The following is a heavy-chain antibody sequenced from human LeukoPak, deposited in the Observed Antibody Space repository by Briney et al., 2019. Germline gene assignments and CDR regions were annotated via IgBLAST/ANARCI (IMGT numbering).Heavy chain of an antibody. CDR2: INHSGST. Sequence: SETLTLACAVSGGSFSGYYWSWLRQAPGKGLEWIAEINHSGSTNYNPSLKSRVTISVDTSKNQFSLKLSSVTAADTAVYYCARGPHTGVNYYDSSGYYYWGQGTLVTVSS. CDR1: GGSFSGYY. V-gene: IGHV4-34*01. CDR3: ARGPHTGVNYYDSSGYYY. J-gene: IGHJ4*02. D-gene: IGHD3-22*01.